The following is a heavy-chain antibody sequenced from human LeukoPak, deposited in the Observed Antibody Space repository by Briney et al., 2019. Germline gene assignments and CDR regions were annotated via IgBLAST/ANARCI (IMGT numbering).Heavy chain of an antibody. CDR3: ARTVVAMVRGPSPRDFDY. D-gene: IGHD3-10*01. CDR2: ISAYNGNT. V-gene: IGHV1-18*01. CDR1: GYTFTSYG. Sequence: GASVKVSCKASGYTFTSYGISWVRQAPGQGLEWMGWISAYNGNTNYAQKLQGRVTMTTDTSTSTAYMELRSLRSDDTAVYYCARTVVAMVRGPSPRDFDYWGQGTLVTVSS. J-gene: IGHJ4*02.